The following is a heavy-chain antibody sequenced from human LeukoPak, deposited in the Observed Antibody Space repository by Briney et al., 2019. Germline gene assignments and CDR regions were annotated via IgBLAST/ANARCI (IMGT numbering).Heavy chain of an antibody. CDR2: IYTSGST. Sequence: PSQTLSLTCTVSGGSISSGSYYWSWIRQPAGKGLEWIGRIYTSGSTNYNPSLKSRVTISVATSTTHLSLKMRSVTAAATDVYSCPRDPISSGYDAFDIWGQGTLVTVSS. V-gene: IGHV4-61*02. CDR3: PRDPISSGYDAFDI. D-gene: IGHD6-19*01. J-gene: IGHJ3*02. CDR1: GGSISSGSYY.